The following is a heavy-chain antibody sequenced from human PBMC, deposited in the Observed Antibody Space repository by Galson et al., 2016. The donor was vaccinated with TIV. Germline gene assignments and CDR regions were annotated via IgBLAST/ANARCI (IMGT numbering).Heavy chain of an antibody. V-gene: IGHV3-9*01. CDR2: ISWNSGTI. D-gene: IGHD6-13*01. CDR1: GFTFNDFA. J-gene: IGHJ4*02. Sequence: SLRLSCAASGFTFNDFAMHWVRQSPAKGLEWVSGISWNSGTIGYAASVKGRFTISRDNAKNSLFLQMDSLRAEDTALYYCAKDGASSTWYYFDHWGQGTLVTVSS. CDR3: AKDGASSTWYYFDH.